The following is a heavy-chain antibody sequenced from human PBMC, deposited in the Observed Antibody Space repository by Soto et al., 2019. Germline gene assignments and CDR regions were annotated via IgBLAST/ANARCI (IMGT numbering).Heavy chain of an antibody. CDR3: ARCIQGDYYYGMDV. Sequence: QAQLVQSGAEVKKPGASVKVSCEASGYTFYSHSISWVRQAPGQGLEWMGRINGDYGNTQYAQKFRGRVTMTTDTSTTTGYMELTNLRSDDTAVYYCARCIQGDYYYGMDVWGQGTTVTVSS. CDR1: GYTFYSHS. J-gene: IGHJ6*02. V-gene: IGHV1-18*01. D-gene: IGHD5-18*01. CDR2: INGDYGNT.